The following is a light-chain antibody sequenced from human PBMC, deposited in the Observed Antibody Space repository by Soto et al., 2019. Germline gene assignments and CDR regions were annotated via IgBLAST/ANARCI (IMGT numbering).Light chain of an antibody. J-gene: IGKJ5*01. V-gene: IGKV3-20*01. Sequence: EILLTHSQDTLSLSPLERATLXCRASQTVSSNYLAWCQQRPGQAPRLLIYGASTRAAGIPDRFSGSGSGTDFTLTITRLEPEDSAVYFCQQYTGPPTTFGQGTRLEIK. CDR1: QTVSSNY. CDR2: GAS. CDR3: QQYTGPPTT.